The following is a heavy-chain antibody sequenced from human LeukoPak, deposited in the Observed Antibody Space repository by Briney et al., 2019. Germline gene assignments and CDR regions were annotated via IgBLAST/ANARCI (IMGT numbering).Heavy chain of an antibody. CDR2: ISGSGGST. J-gene: IGHJ4*02. D-gene: IGHD6-19*01. CDR3: ARDPSIPVAGTY. CDR1: GFTFSSYA. V-gene: IGHV3-23*01. Sequence: PGGSLRLSCAASGFTFSSYAMSWVRQAPGKGLEWVSVISGSGGSTYYADSVKGRFTISRDNAKNTLYLQMNSLRAEDTAVYYCARDPSIPVAGTYWGQGTLVTVSS.